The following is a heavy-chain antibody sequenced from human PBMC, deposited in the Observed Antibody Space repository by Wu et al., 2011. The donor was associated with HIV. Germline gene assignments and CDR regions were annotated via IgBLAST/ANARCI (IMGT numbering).Heavy chain of an antibody. CDR3: VRDKFAVTPLGYFDL. V-gene: IGHV1-69*04. CDR1: GGTFSTYT. J-gene: IGHJ2*01. CDR2: IIPILKRP. Sequence: QVQLVQSGAEVKKPGSSVRVSCEASGGTFSTYTVIWVRQAPGQGLEWMGRIIPILKRPDYAQKFQDRITIAADRATHSVYLELNTLRFEDTAMYFCVRDKFAVTPLGYFDLWGRGTLLAVSS. D-gene: IGHD4-17*01.